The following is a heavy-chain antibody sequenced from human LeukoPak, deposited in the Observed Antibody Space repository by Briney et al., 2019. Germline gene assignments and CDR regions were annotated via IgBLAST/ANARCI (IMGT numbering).Heavy chain of an antibody. J-gene: IGHJ4*02. Sequence: PGGSLRLSCAASGFTFDDYAMHWVRQAPGKGLEWVSGISWNSGSIGYADSVKGRFTISRDNAKNSLYLQMNSLRAEDTALYYCAAAMYSGYDWYSARLWGQGTLVTVSS. V-gene: IGHV3-9*01. CDR3: AAAMYSGYDWYSARL. D-gene: IGHD5-12*01. CDR2: ISWNSGSI. CDR1: GFTFDDYA.